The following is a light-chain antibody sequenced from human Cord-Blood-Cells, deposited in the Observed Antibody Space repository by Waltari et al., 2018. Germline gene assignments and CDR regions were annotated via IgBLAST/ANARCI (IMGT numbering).Light chain of an antibody. V-gene: IGKV3-11*01. J-gene: IGKJ4*01. CDR2: DAS. CDR1: QSVSSY. Sequence: EIVLTQSTGTLSLSPGERATLSCRASQSVSSYLAWYQQKPGQPPRLLIYDASNRATGIPARFSGSGSGTDFTLTISSLEPEDFAVYYCQQRSNWPPLTFGGGTKVEIK. CDR3: QQRSNWPPLT.